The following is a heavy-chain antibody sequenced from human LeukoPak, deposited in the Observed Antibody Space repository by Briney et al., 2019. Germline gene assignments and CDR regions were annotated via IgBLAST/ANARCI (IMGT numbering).Heavy chain of an antibody. CDR2: IGDNGSDK. CDR3: ARASYYYDSSGGYAFDI. Sequence: PGRSLRLSCAASGLTFSSFGMHWVRRAPGKGLEWVAVIGDNGSDKYYADSVKGRFTISRDTSRNMLYLQMNSLRAEDTALFYCARASYYYDSSGGYAFDIWGQGTMVTVSS. V-gene: IGHV3-33*01. CDR1: GLTFSSFG. D-gene: IGHD3-22*01. J-gene: IGHJ3*02.